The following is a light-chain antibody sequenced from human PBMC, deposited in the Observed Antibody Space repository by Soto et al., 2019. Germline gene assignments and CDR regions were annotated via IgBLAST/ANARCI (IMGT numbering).Light chain of an antibody. CDR1: QSVSSN. V-gene: IGKV3-15*01. CDR3: HQYDDGPYT. CDR2: GAS. Sequence: EILMTQSPATLSGSPGERATLSCRASQSVSSNVAWYQQIPGQTPRLLIYGASTRATGIPVRFSGSGSGTEFTLTISSLQSEDFAVYYCHQYDDGPYTFGQGTKVDIK. J-gene: IGKJ2*01.